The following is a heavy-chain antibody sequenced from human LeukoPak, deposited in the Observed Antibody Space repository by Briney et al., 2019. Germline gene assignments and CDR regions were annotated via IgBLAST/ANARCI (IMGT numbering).Heavy chain of an antibody. CDR3: ASRYCSGGSCYFGWFDY. V-gene: IGHV1-69*13. CDR1: GGIFSSYA. Sequence: VASVKVSFKASGGIFSSYAISWVRQAPGQGLEWMGGIIPIFGTANYAQKFQGRVTITADESTSTAYMELSSLRSEDTAVYYCASRYCSGGSCYFGWFDYWGQGTLVTVSS. D-gene: IGHD2-15*01. CDR2: IIPIFGTA. J-gene: IGHJ4*02.